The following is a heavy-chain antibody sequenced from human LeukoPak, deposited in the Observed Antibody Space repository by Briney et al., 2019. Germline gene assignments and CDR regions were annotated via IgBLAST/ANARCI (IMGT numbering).Heavy chain of an antibody. CDR1: GGSISSYY. Sequence: PSETLSHTCTVSGGSISSYYWSWIRQPPGKGLEWIGYIYYSGSTNYNPSLKSRVTISVDTSKNQFSLELSSVTAADTAVYYCARHYRLEAFDIWGQGTMVTVSS. CDR3: ARHYRLEAFDI. CDR2: IYYSGST. V-gene: IGHV4-59*01. D-gene: IGHD3-16*02. J-gene: IGHJ3*02.